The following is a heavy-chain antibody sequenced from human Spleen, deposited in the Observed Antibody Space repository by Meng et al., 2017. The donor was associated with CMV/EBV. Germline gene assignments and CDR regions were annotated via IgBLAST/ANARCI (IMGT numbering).Heavy chain of an antibody. CDR3: AIYDSSGYYPDAFDI. J-gene: IGHJ3*02. V-gene: IGHV3-23*01. CDR2: ISGSGGST. CDR1: GFTFSSYA. Sequence: GESLKISCAASGFTFSSYAMSWVRQAPGKGLEWVSAISGSGGSTYYADSVKGRFTISRDSSKNTLYLQMTSLRAEDTAVYYCAIYDSSGYYPDAFDIWGQGTMVTVSS. D-gene: IGHD3-22*01.